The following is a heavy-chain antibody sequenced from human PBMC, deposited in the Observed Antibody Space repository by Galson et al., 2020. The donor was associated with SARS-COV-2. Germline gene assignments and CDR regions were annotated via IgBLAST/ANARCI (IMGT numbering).Heavy chain of an antibody. CDR3: ARHTDYGGNDNWFDP. Sequence: SETLSLTCIVSGASISRNPFYWGWIRQPPGKGLEWIGTIYYSGSTYYNPSLKSRVTISLDTSKNIFSLNLSSVTAADTAVYYCARHTDYGGNDNWFDPWGQGTLVTVSS. CDR2: IYYSGST. CDR1: GASISRNPFY. V-gene: IGHV4-39*01. J-gene: IGHJ5*02. D-gene: IGHD4-17*01.